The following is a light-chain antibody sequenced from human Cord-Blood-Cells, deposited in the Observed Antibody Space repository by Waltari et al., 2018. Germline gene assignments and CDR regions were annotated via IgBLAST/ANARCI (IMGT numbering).Light chain of an antibody. V-gene: IGKV1-39*01. CDR2: AAY. CDR3: QQSYSTPWT. Sequence: DIPITQSPSSLSASVVARITITCRASQSISSYLNWYQQKPGKAPKLLIYAAYSLQSGVPSRFSGSGAGTEFTLTISSLQREDFSTYYCQQSYSTPWTFGQGTKVEIK. CDR1: QSISSY. J-gene: IGKJ1*01.